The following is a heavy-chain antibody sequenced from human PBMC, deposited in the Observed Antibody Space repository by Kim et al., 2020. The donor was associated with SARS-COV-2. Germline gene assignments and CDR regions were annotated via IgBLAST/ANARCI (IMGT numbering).Heavy chain of an antibody. CDR2: FDPEDGET. J-gene: IGHJ6*02. V-gene: IGHV1-24*01. D-gene: IGHD3-16*02. CDR3: ATDRQYDYVWGSYRLYGGMDV. CDR1: GYTLTELS. Sequence: ASVKVSCKVSGYTLTELSMHWVRQAPGKGLEWMGGFDPEDGETIYAQKFQGRVTMTEDTSTDTAYMELSSLRSEDTAVYYCATDRQYDYVWGSYRLYGGMDVWGQGTTVTVSS.